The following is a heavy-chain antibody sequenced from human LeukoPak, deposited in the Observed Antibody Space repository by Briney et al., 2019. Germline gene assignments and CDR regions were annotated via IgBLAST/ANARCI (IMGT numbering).Heavy chain of an antibody. CDR1: GASFSTNY. V-gene: IGHV4-59*01. CDR2: VFDSGST. J-gene: IGHJ6*03. Sequence: SEPLSLTCSVSGASFSTNYWSWIRQPPGRGLEWIGYVFDSGSTNHNPSLTSRVTRSVDTSTKQFSLRLSSVTAADTAVYYCARLYQQSKWKYYYYYMDVWGKGTAVTVSS. CDR3: ARLYQQSKWKYYYYYMDV. D-gene: IGHD1-1*01.